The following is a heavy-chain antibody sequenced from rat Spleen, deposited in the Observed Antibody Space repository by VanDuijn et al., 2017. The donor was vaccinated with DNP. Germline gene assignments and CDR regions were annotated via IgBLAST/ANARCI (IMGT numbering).Heavy chain of an antibody. D-gene: IGHD1-12*02. J-gene: IGHJ4*01. V-gene: IGHV3-1*01. CDR1: GYSITSNY. Sequence: EVLLQESGPGLVKPSQSLSLTCSVTGYSITSNYWGWIRKFPGNKMEWIGHISQSDRATYNPSLKSRISITRDTSKNQFFLQLNSVITEDTATYYCARFGSYYYVMDAWGQGASVTVSS. CDR2: ISQSDRA. CDR3: ARFGSYYYVMDA.